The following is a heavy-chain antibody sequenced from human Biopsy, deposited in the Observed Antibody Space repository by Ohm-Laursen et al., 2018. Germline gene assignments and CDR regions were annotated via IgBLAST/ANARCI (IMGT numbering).Heavy chain of an antibody. D-gene: IGHD2-8*01. J-gene: IGHJ4*02. Sequence: SLRLSCSASGFDFSDYSMSWVRQAPGKGLEWVSSISASGNHIYYTDSVKGRFTVSRDNGKNSMYLQMNSLRVEDTAVYYCARDGEAKYCKHGVCPSDFWGQGTLVIVSS. V-gene: IGHV3-21*01. CDR2: ISASGNHI. CDR3: ARDGEAKYCKHGVCPSDF. CDR1: GFDFSDYS.